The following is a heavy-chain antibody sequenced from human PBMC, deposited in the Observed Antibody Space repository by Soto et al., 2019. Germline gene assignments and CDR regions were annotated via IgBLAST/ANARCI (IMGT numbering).Heavy chain of an antibody. Sequence: SVKVSCKASGYMFTKSAMHWVRQAPGQRLEWMGWISGDSGNTKYSPKLQDRVTITRDTSASTAYMELSSLRSEDTALYYCARDGVAAGNINFDYWGQGTLVTVSS. CDR3: ARDGVAAGNINFDY. V-gene: IGHV1-3*01. CDR2: ISGDSGNT. D-gene: IGHD6-19*01. CDR1: GYMFTKSA. J-gene: IGHJ4*01.